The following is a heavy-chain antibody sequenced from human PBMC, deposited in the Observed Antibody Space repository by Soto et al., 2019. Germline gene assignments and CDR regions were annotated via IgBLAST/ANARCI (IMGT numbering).Heavy chain of an antibody. J-gene: IGHJ6*03. CDR2: IYSGGST. V-gene: IGHV3-66*01. CDR3: ARDFKVEDVLRGVSQAAYMDV. CDR1: GFTVSSNY. D-gene: IGHD3-10*01. Sequence: EVQLVESGGGLVQPGGSLRLSCAASGFTVSSNYMSWVRQASGKGLEWVSVIYSGGSTYYADSVKGRFTISRDNSKNTVYLQMNSLRAEDTAVYYCARDFKVEDVLRGVSQAAYMDVWGKGTTVTVSS.